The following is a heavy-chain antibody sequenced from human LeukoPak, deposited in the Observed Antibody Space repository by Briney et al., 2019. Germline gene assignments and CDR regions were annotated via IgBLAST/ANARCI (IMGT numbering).Heavy chain of an antibody. Sequence: XGSLRLSCAASGFTFSSNYMSWVRQAPGKGLEWVSVIYSGGSTYYADSVKGRFTISRHNSKNTLYLQMNSLRAEDTAVYYCARDNSYGYYGMDVWGQGTTVTVSS. CDR2: IYSGGST. V-gene: IGHV3-53*04. J-gene: IGHJ6*02. CDR3: ARDNSYGYYGMDV. CDR1: GFTFSSNY. D-gene: IGHD4-17*01.